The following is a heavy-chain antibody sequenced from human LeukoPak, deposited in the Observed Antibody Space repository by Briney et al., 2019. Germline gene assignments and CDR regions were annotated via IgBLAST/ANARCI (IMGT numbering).Heavy chain of an antibody. D-gene: IGHD6-19*01. CDR2: ISWNSGSI. CDR1: GFTFDDYA. V-gene: IGHV3-9*03. CDR3: ARLFSSGWSGWYFDY. J-gene: IGHJ4*02. Sequence: QSGGSLRLSCAASGFTFDDYAMHWVRQAPGKGLEWVSGISWNSGSIGYADSVKGRFTISRDNAKNSLYLQMNSLRAEDMALYYCARLFSSGWSGWYFDYWGQGTLVTVSS.